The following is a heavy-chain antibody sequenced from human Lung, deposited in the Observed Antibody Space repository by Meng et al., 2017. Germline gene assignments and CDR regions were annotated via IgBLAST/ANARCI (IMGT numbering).Heavy chain of an antibody. CDR1: WCSIRRSKW. J-gene: IGHJ5*02. V-gene: IGHV4-4*02. Sequence: SGLVETCVLPPAPGAVTWCSIRRSKWWSWVRQPPGKGLEWIGEIYHSGSTNYNPSLKSRVTISVDKSKNQFSLKLSSVTAADTAVYYCARGSITMVRGVSVFDPWGQGTLVTVSS. CDR3: ARGSITMVRGVSVFDP. D-gene: IGHD3-10*01. CDR2: IYHSGST.